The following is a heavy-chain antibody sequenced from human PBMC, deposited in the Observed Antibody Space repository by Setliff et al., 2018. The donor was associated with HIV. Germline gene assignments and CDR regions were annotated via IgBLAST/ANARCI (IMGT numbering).Heavy chain of an antibody. J-gene: IGHJ4*02. CDR1: GDSLSSSSYY. CDR2: IYYSGTT. CDR3: ARDGYGDYAYFDY. D-gene: IGHD4-17*01. Sequence: PSETLSLTCTVFGDSLSSSSYYWGWIRQPPGKGLEWIGSIYYSGTTYHNPSLKSRVTISIDTSKNHLSLKLTSVTAADTAVYYCARDGYGDYAYFDYWGQGTLVTVSS. V-gene: IGHV4-39*02.